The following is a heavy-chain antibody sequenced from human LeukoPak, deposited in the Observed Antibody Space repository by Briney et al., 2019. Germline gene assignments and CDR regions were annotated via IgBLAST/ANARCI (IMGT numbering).Heavy chain of an antibody. CDR1: GGSISSYY. CDR3: ARGLDSGWYGEWTL. J-gene: IGHJ4*02. V-gene: IGHV4-59*12. Sequence: PSQTLSLTCTVSGGSISSYYWSWIRQPPGMGLGWVGYIYDSGITNYNPSLKSRVTISTDTSENQLSLKLGSVTAADTAVYYCARGLDSGWYGEWTLWGQGILVTVSS. CDR2: IYDSGIT. D-gene: IGHD6-19*01.